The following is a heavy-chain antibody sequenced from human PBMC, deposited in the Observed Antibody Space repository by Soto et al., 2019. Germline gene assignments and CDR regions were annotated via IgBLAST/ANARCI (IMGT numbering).Heavy chain of an antibody. Sequence: PSETLSLTCAVYGGSFSGYYWSWIRQPPGKGLEWIGEINHSGSTNYNPSPKSRVTISVDTSKNQFSLKLSSVTAADTAVYYCARGHGAVAGPYYYYYYGMDVWGQGTTVTVSS. CDR3: ARGHGAVAGPYYYYYYGMDV. V-gene: IGHV4-34*01. CDR1: GGSFSGYY. J-gene: IGHJ6*02. CDR2: INHSGST. D-gene: IGHD6-19*01.